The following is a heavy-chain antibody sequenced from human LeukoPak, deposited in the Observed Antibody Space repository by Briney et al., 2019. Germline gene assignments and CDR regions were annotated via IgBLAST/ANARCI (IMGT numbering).Heavy chain of an antibody. Sequence: PGGSLRLSCAASGFTFSSYSMNWVRQAPGKGLEWVSYISSSSNTIYYADSVKGRFTISRDNAKNSLYLQMNSLRAEDTAVYYCARDWGVGSYYPFDYWGQGTLVTVSS. CDR2: ISSSSNTI. CDR3: ARDWGVGSYYPFDY. J-gene: IGHJ4*02. D-gene: IGHD3-10*01. V-gene: IGHV3-48*04. CDR1: GFTFSSYS.